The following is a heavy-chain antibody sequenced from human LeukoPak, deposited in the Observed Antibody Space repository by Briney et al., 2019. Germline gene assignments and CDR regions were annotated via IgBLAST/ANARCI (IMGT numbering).Heavy chain of an antibody. D-gene: IGHD6-13*01. CDR3: ASPGIAAAGTSRRSEYFQH. V-gene: IGHV4-39*07. Sequence: SETLSLTCTVSGGSISSSSYYWGWIRQPPGKGLEWIGSIYYSGSTYYNPSLKSRVTISVDTSKNQFSLKLSSVTAADTAVYYCASPGIAAAGTSRRSEYFQHWGQGTLVTVSS. CDR2: IYYSGST. CDR1: GGSISSSSYY. J-gene: IGHJ1*01.